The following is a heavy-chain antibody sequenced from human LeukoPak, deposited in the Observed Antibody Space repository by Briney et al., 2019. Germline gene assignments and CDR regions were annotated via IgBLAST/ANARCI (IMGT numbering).Heavy chain of an antibody. CDR1: GGSFSGYY. CDR3: WSLMVRGVIVRYYSYYMDV. J-gene: IGHJ6*03. Sequence: PSETLSLTCAVYGGSFSGYYWSWIRQPPGKGLEWIGEINHGGSNNYNPSLKSGVTISVDTSKNQFSLQLSYVTAADEAVFYFWSLMVRGVIVRYYSYYMDVWSKGSTAT. V-gene: IGHV4-34*01. CDR2: INHGGSN. D-gene: IGHD3-10*01.